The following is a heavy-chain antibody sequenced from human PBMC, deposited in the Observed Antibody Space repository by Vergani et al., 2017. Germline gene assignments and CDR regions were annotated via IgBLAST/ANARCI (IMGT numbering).Heavy chain of an antibody. Sequence: QVLLVQSGAEVKKPGASVRVSCKTSGYTFTNYYIHWVRQAPGQGLEWMGIINPSGGSTTYAQQFQGILTMTRDTSTSTVYMDLSNLRSEDTAVYYCAIPHGDILPPDPRRLDYWGQGTLVTVSS. CDR3: AIPHGDILPPDPRRLDY. D-gene: IGHD1-14*01. CDR1: GYTFTNYY. J-gene: IGHJ4*02. V-gene: IGHV1-46*03. CDR2: INPSGGST.